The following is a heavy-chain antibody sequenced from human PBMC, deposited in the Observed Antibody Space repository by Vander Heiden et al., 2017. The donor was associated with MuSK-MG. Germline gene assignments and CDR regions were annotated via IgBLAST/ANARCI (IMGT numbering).Heavy chain of an antibody. CDR1: GFTFSSYE. CDR2: ISSSGSTI. V-gene: IGHV3-48*03. CDR3: ARDGAVAGVRFDP. D-gene: IGHD6-19*01. Sequence: EVQLVESGGGLVQPGGSLRLSCAASGFTFSSYEMNWVRQAPGKGLEWVSYISSSGSTIYYADALKGRFTISRDNAKNSLYLQMNSLRAEDTAVYYCARDGAVAGVRFDPWGQGTLVTVSS. J-gene: IGHJ5*02.